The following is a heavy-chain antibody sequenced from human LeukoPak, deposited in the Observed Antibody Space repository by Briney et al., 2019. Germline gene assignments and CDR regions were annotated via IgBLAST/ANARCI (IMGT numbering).Heavy chain of an antibody. J-gene: IGHJ4*02. CDR3: AKDFGSGWYAFDS. CDR2: ISGSGGNT. D-gene: IGHD6-19*01. V-gene: IGHV3-23*01. Sequence: GGSLRLSCAASGFTFSNYAMSWVRRAPGKGLEWVSAISGSGGNTYCADSVKGRFTISRDNSKNTLFLQMNSLRAEDTAVYYCAKDFGSGWYAFDSWGQGTLVTVSS. CDR1: GFTFSNYA.